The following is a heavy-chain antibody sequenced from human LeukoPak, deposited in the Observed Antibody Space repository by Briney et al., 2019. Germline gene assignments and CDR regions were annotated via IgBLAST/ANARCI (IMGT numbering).Heavy chain of an antibody. CDR3: GREGWDWLLGGNWFDP. CDR1: GFTFSNYW. J-gene: IGHJ5*02. D-gene: IGHD3/OR15-3a*01. CDR2: IKQDGSEK. V-gene: IGHV3-7*01. Sequence: GGSLRLSCAASGFTFSNYWMSWVRQAPGKGLEWVANIKQDGSEKYYVDSVEGRFTISRDNAKNSLYLQMNSLRVEDTAVYYCGREGWDWLLGGNWFDPWGQGTLVTVSS.